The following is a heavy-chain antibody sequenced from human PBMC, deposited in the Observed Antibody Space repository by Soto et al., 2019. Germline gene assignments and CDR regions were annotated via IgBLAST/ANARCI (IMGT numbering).Heavy chain of an antibody. V-gene: IGHV5-51*01. J-gene: IGHJ6*03. CDR1: GYSFTSYW. CDR2: IYPGDSDT. Sequence: GESLKISCKGSGYSFTSYWIGWVRQMPGKGLEWMGIIYPGDSDTRYSPSFQDQVTISADKSISTAYLQWSSLKASVTAIYYCARVVVAATHSTYYYYMDVWGKGTTVTVSS. CDR3: ARVVVAATHSTYYYYMDV. D-gene: IGHD2-15*01.